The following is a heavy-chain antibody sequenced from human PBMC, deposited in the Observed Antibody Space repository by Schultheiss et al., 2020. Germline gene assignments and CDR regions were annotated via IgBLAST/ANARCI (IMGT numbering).Heavy chain of an antibody. CDR3: ARDTVPNYYYGMDV. Sequence: SETLSLTCTVSGGSISSGGYYWSWIRQPAGKGLEWIGRIYTSGSTNYNPSLKSRVTMSVDTSKNQFSLKLSSVTAADTAVYYCARDTVPNYYYGMDVWGQGTTGTVSS. J-gene: IGHJ6*02. D-gene: IGHD4-17*01. V-gene: IGHV4-61*02. CDR1: GGSISSGGYY. CDR2: IYTSGST.